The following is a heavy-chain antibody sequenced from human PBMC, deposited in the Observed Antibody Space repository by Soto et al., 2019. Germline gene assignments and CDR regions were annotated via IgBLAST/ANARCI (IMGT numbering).Heavy chain of an antibody. V-gene: IGHV3-23*01. Sequence: DVQLLESGGDLVQPGGSLRLSCAASGFIFSSYAMSWVRQAPGKGLEWVSSVSAGGDMTYYSDSVKGRFTISRDNSNNALFLQMNSLRAEDTALYYCARGDRGGSGSPASYYYSGLDVWGQGTTVTVSS. D-gene: IGHD3-10*01. CDR3: ARGDRGGSGSPASYYYSGLDV. CDR1: GFIFSSYA. CDR2: VSAGGDMT. J-gene: IGHJ6*02.